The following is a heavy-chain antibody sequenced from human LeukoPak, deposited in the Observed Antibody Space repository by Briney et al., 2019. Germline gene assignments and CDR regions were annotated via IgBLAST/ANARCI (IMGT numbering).Heavy chain of an antibody. CDR1: GGSITTSNG. J-gene: IGHJ4*02. CDR2: IYHSGST. Sequence: SETLSLTCAVSGGSITTSNGWTWVRQPPGKGLEWIGEIYHSGSTNYEPSLKSRVTISVDTSKNQFSLKLSSVTAADTAVYYCARFPGDHHEGLDYWGQGTLVTVSS. V-gene: IGHV4-4*02. CDR3: ARFPGDHHEGLDY. D-gene: IGHD7-27*01.